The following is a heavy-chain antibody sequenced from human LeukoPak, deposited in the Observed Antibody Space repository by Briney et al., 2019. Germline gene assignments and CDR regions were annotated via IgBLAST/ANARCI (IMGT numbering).Heavy chain of an antibody. J-gene: IGHJ3*02. D-gene: IGHD5-12*01. CDR1: GGSISSGSYY. V-gene: IGHV4-61*02. CDR3: ARATTRWLRYDAFDI. Sequence: SETQSLTCTVSGGSISSGSYYWSWIRQPAGKVLEWIGRIYTSGSTNYNPSLKSRVTISVDTSKNQCSLKLSSVTAADTTVYYCARATTRWLRYDAFDIWGQGTMVTVSS. CDR2: IYTSGST.